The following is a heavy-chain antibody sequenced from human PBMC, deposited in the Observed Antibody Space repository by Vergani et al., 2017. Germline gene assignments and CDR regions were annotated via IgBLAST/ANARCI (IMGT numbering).Heavy chain of an antibody. CDR3: ARGRHSESYFWAPNWSDP. J-gene: IGHJ5*02. CDR1: GDIFNNYW. V-gene: IGHV5-51*03. CDR2: IYPLNSAT. Sequence: EVQLIQSGTEVRKPGESLKISCKDSGDIFNNYWIGWVRQMPGKGLEWMAVIYPLNSATVYSPSFQGQVTISADKSINTAYLQWSSLKATDTAMYYCARGRHSESYFWAPNWSDPWGQGTLVTVSS. D-gene: IGHD3-10*01.